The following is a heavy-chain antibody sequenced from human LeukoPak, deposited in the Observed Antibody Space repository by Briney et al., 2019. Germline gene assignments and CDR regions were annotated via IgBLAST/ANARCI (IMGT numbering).Heavy chain of an antibody. CDR1: GYTFTSYY. J-gene: IGHJ3*02. D-gene: IGHD2-15*01. CDR2: INPSGGTT. CDR3: ARDHPGVVVVAATPGYGFDI. V-gene: IGHV1-46*01. Sequence: ASVKVSCKASGYTFTSYYMHWVRQAPGQGLEWLGIINPSGGTTSYAQKFQGRVTMTRDTSTSTVYMELSSLRSEDTAVYHCARDHPGVVVVAATPGYGFDIWGQGTMVTVSS.